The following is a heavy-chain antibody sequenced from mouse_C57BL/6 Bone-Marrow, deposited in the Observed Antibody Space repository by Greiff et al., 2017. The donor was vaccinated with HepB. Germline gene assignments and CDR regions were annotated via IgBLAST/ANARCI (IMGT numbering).Heavy chain of an antibody. J-gene: IGHJ1*03. CDR1: GYTFTSYW. Sequence: QVQLQQPGAELVKPGASVKLSCKASGYTFTSYWMHWVKQRPGQGLEWIGMIHPNGGSTNYNEKFKSKATLTVDKSSSTAYMQLSSLTSEDSAVYYCARVYYYGSSYWYFDVWGTGTTVTVSS. D-gene: IGHD1-1*01. CDR3: ARVYYYGSSYWYFDV. CDR2: IHPNGGST. V-gene: IGHV1-64*01.